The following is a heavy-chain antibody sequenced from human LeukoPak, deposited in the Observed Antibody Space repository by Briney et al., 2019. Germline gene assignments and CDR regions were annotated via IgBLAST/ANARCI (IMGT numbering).Heavy chain of an antibody. CDR2: IYYSGST. CDR1: GGSISSYY. J-gene: IGHJ4*02. CDR3: ASSRGGGLSMDFDY. Sequence: PSETLSLTCTVSGGSISSYYWSWIRQPSGKGLEWIGYIYYSGSTNYNPSLKSRVTISVDTSKNQFSLKLSSVTAADTAVYYCASSRGGGLSMDFDYWGQGTLVTVSS. V-gene: IGHV4-59*01. D-gene: IGHD3-10*01.